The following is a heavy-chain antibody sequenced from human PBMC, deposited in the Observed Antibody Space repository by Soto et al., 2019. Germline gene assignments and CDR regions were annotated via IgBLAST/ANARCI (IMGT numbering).Heavy chain of an antibody. CDR1: GFTFSSYG. Sequence: QVQLVESGGGVVQPGRSLRLSCAASGFTFSSYGMHWVRQAPGKGLEWVAVISYDGSNKYYADSGKGRFTISRDNSKNTLYLQMNSLRAEDTAVYYCAREGEYYYDSSGNRYVPKYFQHWGQGTLVTVSS. D-gene: IGHD3-22*01. V-gene: IGHV3-30*03. CDR2: ISYDGSNK. CDR3: AREGEYYYDSSGNRYVPKYFQH. J-gene: IGHJ1*01.